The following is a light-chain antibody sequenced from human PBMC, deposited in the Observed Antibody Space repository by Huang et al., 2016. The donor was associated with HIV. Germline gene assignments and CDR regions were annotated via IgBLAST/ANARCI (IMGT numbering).Light chain of an antibody. CDR1: QDIRNY. V-gene: IGKV1-33*01. CDR2: DAS. CDR3: QQYGF. J-gene: IGKJ4*01. Sequence: DIQMTQSPSSLSASVGDRVTITCQASQDIRNYLNWYQQKSGKAPKLLIYDASNLETGVPSRFSGSGSGTDFTFTISSLQPEDIATYYCQQYGFFGGGTKVEIK.